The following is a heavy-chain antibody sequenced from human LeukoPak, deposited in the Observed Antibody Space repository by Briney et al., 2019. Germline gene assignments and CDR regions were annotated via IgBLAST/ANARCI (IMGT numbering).Heavy chain of an antibody. CDR1: GYTFSDYY. Sequence: GASVKVSCKASGYTFSDYYIHWVRQAPGQGLEWMGWINPNSGGTKYAQKFQGRVTMTRDTSINTAYMELSKLGSDDTAVYYCARDLGYNSDCLFWGQGTLVTVSS. V-gene: IGHV1-2*02. J-gene: IGHJ4*02. CDR2: INPNSGGT. CDR3: ARDLGYNSDCLF. D-gene: IGHD6-19*01.